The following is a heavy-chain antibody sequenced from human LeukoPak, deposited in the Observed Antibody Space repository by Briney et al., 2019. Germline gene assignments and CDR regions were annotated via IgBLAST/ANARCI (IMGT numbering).Heavy chain of an antibody. Sequence: GGSLRLSCAASGFTFSSYAMHWVRQAPGKGLVWVSRINSDGSSTSYADSVKGRFTISRDNAKNTLYLQMNSLRAEDTAVYYCARGQWLAHYYYYYMDVWGKGTTVTISS. CDR1: GFTFSSYA. D-gene: IGHD6-19*01. V-gene: IGHV3-74*01. CDR2: INSDGSST. J-gene: IGHJ6*03. CDR3: ARGQWLAHYYYYYMDV.